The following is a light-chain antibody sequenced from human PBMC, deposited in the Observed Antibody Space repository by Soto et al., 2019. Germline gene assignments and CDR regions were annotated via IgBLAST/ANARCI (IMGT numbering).Light chain of an antibody. J-gene: IGLJ1*01. CDR2: EGS. CDR1: SSDVGSYNL. Sequence: QSVLTQPASVSGSPGQSITISCTGTSSDVGSYNLVSWYQQHPGKAPKLMIYEGSKRPSGVSNRFSGSKSGNTASLTISGLQAEDEADYYCCSYAGSSTREVFGTGTKLTVL. CDR3: CSYAGSSTREV. V-gene: IGLV2-23*01.